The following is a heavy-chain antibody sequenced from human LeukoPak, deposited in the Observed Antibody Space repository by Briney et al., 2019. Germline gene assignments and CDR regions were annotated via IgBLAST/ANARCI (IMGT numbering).Heavy chain of an antibody. D-gene: IGHD6-19*01. Sequence: GGSLRLSCAASGFTFRSYWMSWVRQAPGKGLEWVANIKQDGCEKYYVDSVKGRFTISRDNAKNSLYLQMNSLRAEDTAVYYCARAVAGTLYNYFDYWGQGTLVTVSS. CDR3: ARAVAGTLYNYFDY. V-gene: IGHV3-7*01. CDR1: GFTFRSYW. J-gene: IGHJ4*02. CDR2: IKQDGCEK.